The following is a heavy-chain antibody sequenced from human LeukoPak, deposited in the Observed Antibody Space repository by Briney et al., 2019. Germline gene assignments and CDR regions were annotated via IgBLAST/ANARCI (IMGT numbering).Heavy chain of an antibody. Sequence: GASVKVSCKASGHTFTSYYMHWVRQAPGQGLEWMGIINPSGGSTTYAQKFQGRVTMTRDTSTSTVYMELSSLRSEETSEYYCARSNYDFSGGYSSDAFDNWGQGTMVTVSS. CDR2: INPSGGST. J-gene: IGHJ3*02. V-gene: IGHV1-46*01. D-gene: IGHD3-3*01. CDR3: ARSNYDFSGGYSSDAFDN. CDR1: GHTFTSYY.